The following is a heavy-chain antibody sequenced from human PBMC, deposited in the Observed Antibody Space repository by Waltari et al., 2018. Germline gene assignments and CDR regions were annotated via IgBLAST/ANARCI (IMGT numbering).Heavy chain of an antibody. CDR1: GGSFSGYY. CDR3: ARVRRRYCTNGVCSPRYYLDY. Sequence: QVQLQQWGAGLLKPSETLSLTCAVYGGSFSGYYWSWIRQPPGKGLEWIGEINHSGSTNDNPSLKSRGTISVDTSKNQFAQKLSSVTAADTAVYYCARVRRRYCTNGVCSPRYYLDYWGQGTLVTVSS. D-gene: IGHD2-8*01. CDR2: INHSGST. J-gene: IGHJ4*02. V-gene: IGHV4-34*01.